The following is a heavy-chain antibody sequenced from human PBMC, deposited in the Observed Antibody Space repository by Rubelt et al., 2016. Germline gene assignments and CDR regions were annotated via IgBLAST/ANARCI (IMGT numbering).Heavy chain of an antibody. V-gene: IGHV3-23*03. J-gene: IGHJ6*02. Sequence: EVQLLESGGGLVQPGGSLRLSCAASGFTFSSYATTWVRQAPGKGLEWVSVIYGGDNSYYADSEKGRFTISRDISENTLYLQMSSLRAADTAVYYCARGEYKYGMLGMDVWGQGTTVTVSS. CDR3: ARGEYKYGMLGMDV. CDR1: GFTFSSYA. CDR2: IYGGDNS. D-gene: IGHD1-1*01.